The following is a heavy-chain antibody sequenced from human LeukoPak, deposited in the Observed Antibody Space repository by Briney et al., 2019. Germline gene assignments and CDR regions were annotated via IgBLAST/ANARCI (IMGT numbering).Heavy chain of an antibody. J-gene: IGHJ4*02. Sequence: SGGSLRLSCAASGFTFSSYVMNWVRQAPGKGLVWVSRINSDGSSTRYADSVKGRFTISRDNAKNTLDLQMSSLRAEDTAVYYCARVDCSGGSCYFDYWGQGTLVTVSS. CDR1: GFTFSSYV. D-gene: IGHD2-15*01. CDR3: ARVDCSGGSCYFDY. CDR2: INSDGSST. V-gene: IGHV3-74*01.